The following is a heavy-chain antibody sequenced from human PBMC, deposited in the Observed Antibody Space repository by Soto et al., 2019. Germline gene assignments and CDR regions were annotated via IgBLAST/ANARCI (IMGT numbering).Heavy chain of an antibody. CDR2: ISSSSSYI. Sequence: GGSLRLSCAASGFTFSSYSMNWVRQAPGKGLEWVSSISSSSSYIYYADSVKGRFTISRDNAKNSLYLQMNSLRAEDTAVYYCARDPGYCTNGVCPYGMDVWGQGTTVTVS. D-gene: IGHD2-8*01. J-gene: IGHJ6*02. V-gene: IGHV3-21*01. CDR1: GFTFSSYS. CDR3: ARDPGYCTNGVCPYGMDV.